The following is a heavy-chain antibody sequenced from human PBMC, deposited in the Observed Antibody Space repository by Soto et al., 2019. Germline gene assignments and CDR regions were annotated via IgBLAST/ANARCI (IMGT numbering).Heavy chain of an antibody. CDR1: GGSISSGGYY. J-gene: IGHJ4*02. V-gene: IGHV4-31*02. D-gene: IGHD2-15*01. CDR2: IYYSGST. CDR3: ARGGIRRYCSGGSCYSGFDY. Sequence: SETLSLTCTVSGGSISSGGYYWSWIRQHPGKGLEWIGYIYYSGSTYYNPSLKSRVTISVDTSKNQFSLKLSSVTAADTAVYYCARGGIRRYCSGGSCYSGFDYWGQGTLVTVSS.